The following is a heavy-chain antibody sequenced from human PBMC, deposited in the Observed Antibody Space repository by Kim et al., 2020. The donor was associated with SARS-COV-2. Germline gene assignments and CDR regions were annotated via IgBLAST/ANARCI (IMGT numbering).Heavy chain of an antibody. V-gene: IGHV4-34*01. CDR1: DESFTGHY. CDR2: VSHSGDT. Sequence: SETLSLTCVVHDESFTGHYWSWVRQPPGKGLEWIGEVSHSGDTKYNPSLDSRVTISLDTSKKQFSLILSSVTAADTAVYFCARGKYFGLYYYCYMDVWGKGTTVAVSS. J-gene: IGHJ6*03. CDR3: ARGKYFGLYYYCYMDV. D-gene: IGHD3-10*01.